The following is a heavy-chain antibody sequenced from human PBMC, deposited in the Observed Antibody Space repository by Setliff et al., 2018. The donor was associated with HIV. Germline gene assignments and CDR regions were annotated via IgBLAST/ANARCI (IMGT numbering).Heavy chain of an antibody. CDR3: AREIGDYYDSSGYYPPTDYYYGMDV. CDR2: FDPEDGET. V-gene: IGHV1-24*01. Sequence: ASVKVSCKVSGYTLTELSMHWVRQAPGKGLEWMGGFDPEDGETIYAQKFQGRVTMTEDTSTDTAYMELSSLRSDDTAVYYCAREIGDYYDSSGYYPPTDYYYGMDVWGQGTTVTVSS. D-gene: IGHD3-22*01. J-gene: IGHJ6*02. CDR1: GYTLTELS.